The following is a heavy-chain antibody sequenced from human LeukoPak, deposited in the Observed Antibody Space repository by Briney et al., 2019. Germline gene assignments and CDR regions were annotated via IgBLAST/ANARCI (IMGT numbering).Heavy chain of an antibody. V-gene: IGHV3-30-3*01. CDR1: GFTFSSYA. CDR2: ISYDGSNK. D-gene: IGHD4-17*01. CDR3: ARDSGDYGDLSFDY. Sequence: PGGSLRLSCAASGFTFSSYAMHWVRQAPDKGLEWVAFISYDGSNKYYADSVKGRFTISRDNSKNTLYLQMNSLRAEDMAVYYCARDSGDYGDLSFDYWGQGTLVTVSS. J-gene: IGHJ4*02.